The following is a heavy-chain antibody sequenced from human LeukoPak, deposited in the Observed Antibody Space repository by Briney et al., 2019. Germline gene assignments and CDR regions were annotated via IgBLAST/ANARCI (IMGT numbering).Heavy chain of an antibody. CDR1: SYSISSGYY. J-gene: IGHJ3*02. CDR3: ARSLTTYYYDTSGPGDAFDI. D-gene: IGHD3-22*01. Sequence: KPSETLSLTCTVSSYSISSGYYWGWIRQPPGKGLEWIGSIYRSGTTYYNPSLKSRVTISVGTSNNQFSLKTSSVTAADTAVYYCARSLTTYYYDTSGPGDAFDIWGQGTMVTVSS. CDR2: IYRSGTT. V-gene: IGHV4-38-2*02.